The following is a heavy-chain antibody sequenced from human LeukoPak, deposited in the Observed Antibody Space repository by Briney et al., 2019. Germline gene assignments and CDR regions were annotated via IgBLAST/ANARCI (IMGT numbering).Heavy chain of an antibody. Sequence: SETLSLTCAVYGGSFSGYYWSWIRQPPGKGLEWIGEINHSGSTNYNPSLKSRVTISVDTSKNQFSLKLSSVTAADTAVYYCAXXIXRRFTMIVVVSRGRDAFDIWGQGTMVTVSS. CDR2: INHSGST. J-gene: IGHJ3*02. CDR3: AXXIXRRFTMIVVVSRGRDAFDI. D-gene: IGHD3-22*01. V-gene: IGHV4-34*01. CDR1: GGSFSGYY.